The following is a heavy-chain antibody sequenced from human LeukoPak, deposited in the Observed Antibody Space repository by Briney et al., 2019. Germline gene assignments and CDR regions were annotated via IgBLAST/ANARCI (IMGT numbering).Heavy chain of an antibody. D-gene: IGHD2-2*01. CDR1: GGTFSSYA. V-gene: IGHV1-69*01. CDR2: IIPIFGTA. J-gene: IGHJ6*03. Sequence: GSSVKVSCKASGGTFSSYAISWVRQAPGQGLEWMGGIIPIFGTANDAQKFQGRVTITADESTSTAYMELSSLRSEDTAVYCCARERGYCSSTSCYRGYMDVWGKGTTVTVSS. CDR3: ARERGYCSSTSCYRGYMDV.